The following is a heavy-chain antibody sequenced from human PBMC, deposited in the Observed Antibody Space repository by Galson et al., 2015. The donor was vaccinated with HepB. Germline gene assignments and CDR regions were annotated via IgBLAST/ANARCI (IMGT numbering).Heavy chain of an antibody. J-gene: IGHJ5*02. D-gene: IGHD3-10*01. Sequence: SVKVSCKASGYTFTSYYMHWVRQAPGQGLEWMGIINPSGGSTSYAQKFQGRVTMTRDTSTSTVYMELSSLRSEDTAVYYCARHYGSGSYYRGWFDPWGQGTLVTVSS. CDR1: GYTFTSYY. CDR2: INPSGGST. V-gene: IGHV1-46*03. CDR3: ARHYGSGSYYRGWFDP.